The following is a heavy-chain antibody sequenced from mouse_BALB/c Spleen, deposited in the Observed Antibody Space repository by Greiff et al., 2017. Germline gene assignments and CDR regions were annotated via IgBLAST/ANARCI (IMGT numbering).Heavy chain of an antibody. CDR2: IDPNSGGT. CDR1: GYTFTSYW. V-gene: IGHV1-62-3*01. CDR3: TRGGSTMMTIGYFDV. J-gene: IGHJ1*01. D-gene: IGHD2-4*01. Sequence: QVQLQQPGAELVKPGASVKLSCKASGYTFTSYWMHWVKQRPGRGLEWIGRIDPNSGGTKYNEKFKSKATLTVDKPSSTAYMQLSSLTSEDSAVYYVTRGGSTMMTIGYFDVWGAGTTVTVSS.